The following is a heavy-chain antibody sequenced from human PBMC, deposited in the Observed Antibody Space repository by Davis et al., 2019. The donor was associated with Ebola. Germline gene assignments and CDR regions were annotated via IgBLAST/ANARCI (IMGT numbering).Heavy chain of an antibody. CDR3: AKSGLSFGVVKYHYGMDV. V-gene: IGHV3-23*01. J-gene: IGHJ6*04. CDR1: GFTFRKYA. CDR2: ISGSGGTT. Sequence: GGSLRLSCVASGFTFRKYAVSWVRQAPGKGLGWVSRISGSGGTTYYADSVKGRFTISRDNSKKTLYLQMNSLRAEDTAVYYCAKSGLSFGVVKYHYGMDVWGKGTTVTVSS. D-gene: IGHD3-3*01.